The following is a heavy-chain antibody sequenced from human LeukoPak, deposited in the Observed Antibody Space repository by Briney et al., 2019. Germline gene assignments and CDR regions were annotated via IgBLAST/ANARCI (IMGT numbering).Heavy chain of an antibody. Sequence: GSLRLSCAASGVTFSDYYMSWIRQAPGKGLEWVSYISSSGSTIYYADSVKGRFTISRDNAKNSLYLQMNSLRAEDTAVYYCARSPSRPFITSAYYFDYWGQGTLVTFSS. CDR3: ARSPSRPFITSAYYFDY. CDR1: GVTFSDYY. V-gene: IGHV3-11*01. J-gene: IGHJ4*02. D-gene: IGHD3-10*01. CDR2: ISSSGSTI.